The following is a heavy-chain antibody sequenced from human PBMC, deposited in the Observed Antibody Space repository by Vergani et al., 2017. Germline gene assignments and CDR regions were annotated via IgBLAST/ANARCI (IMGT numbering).Heavy chain of an antibody. CDR1: GGSFSGYY. Sequence: QVQLQQWGAGLLKPSETLSLTCAVYGGSFSGYYWSWIRQPPGKGLEWIGEINHSGSTNNNPSLKSRVTISVDTSKNQFSLKLSSVTAADTAVYYCARVSGPVVRGHYGMDVWGQGTMVTVSS. CDR3: ARVSGPVVRGHYGMDV. CDR2: INHSGST. V-gene: IGHV4-34*01. J-gene: IGHJ6*02. D-gene: IGHD3-10*01.